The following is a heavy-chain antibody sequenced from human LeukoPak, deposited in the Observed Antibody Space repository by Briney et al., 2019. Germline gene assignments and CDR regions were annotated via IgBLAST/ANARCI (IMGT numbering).Heavy chain of an antibody. CDR2: INPSGGST. CDR1: GYTFTSYY. J-gene: IGHJ5*02. Sequence: ASVKVSCKASGYTFTSYYMHWVRQAPGQGLEWMGIINPSGGSTSYAQKFQGRVTMTRDTSTSTVYMELSSLRSEDTAVYYCARGGLVVVPAAMYYWFDPWGQGNPGHRLL. D-gene: IGHD2-2*01. CDR3: ARGGLVVVPAAMYYWFDP. V-gene: IGHV1-46*01.